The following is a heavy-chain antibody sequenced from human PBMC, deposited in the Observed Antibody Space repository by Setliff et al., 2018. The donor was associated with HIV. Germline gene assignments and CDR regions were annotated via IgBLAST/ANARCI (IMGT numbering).Heavy chain of an antibody. Sequence: ASVKVSCKASGGTFSSYAISWVRQAPGQGLEWMGAIIPLVGLADYAQKFQGRLTLTGDKSTNIVYMDLSSLTFEDTAVYFCVRDPWGSGSFGSIHFWGPGTLVTVSS. J-gene: IGHJ4*02. CDR3: VRDPWGSGSFGSIHF. CDR2: IIPLVGLA. V-gene: IGHV1-69*10. D-gene: IGHD3-10*01. CDR1: GGTFSSYA.